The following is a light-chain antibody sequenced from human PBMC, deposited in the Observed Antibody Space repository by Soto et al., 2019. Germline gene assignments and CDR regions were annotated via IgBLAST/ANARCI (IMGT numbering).Light chain of an antibody. CDR1: QTVRNN. J-gene: IGKJ1*01. CDR2: GAS. Sequence: EIGLTQSPGTLSLPPGERATLSCRASQTVRNNYLAWYQQKPGQAPRLLIYGASTRATGIPARFSGSGSGTEFTLIISSLQSEDSAVYYCQQYNSWLWTFGQATKVDIK. CDR3: QQYNSWLWT. V-gene: IGKV3-15*01.